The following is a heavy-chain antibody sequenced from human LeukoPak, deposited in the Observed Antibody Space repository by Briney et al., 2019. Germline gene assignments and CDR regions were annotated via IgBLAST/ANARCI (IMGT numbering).Heavy chain of an antibody. CDR2: IYPGDSDT. Sequence: GESLKISCKGSGYSFTSYWIGWVRQMPGKGLEWMGIIYPGDSDTRYSPSFQGQVTISADKSISTAYLQWSSLKASDTAMYYCARRRSGSYGPAYYFDYWGQGTLVTVSS. D-gene: IGHD1-26*01. J-gene: IGHJ4*02. V-gene: IGHV5-51*01. CDR1: GYSFTSYW. CDR3: ARRRSGSYGPAYYFDY.